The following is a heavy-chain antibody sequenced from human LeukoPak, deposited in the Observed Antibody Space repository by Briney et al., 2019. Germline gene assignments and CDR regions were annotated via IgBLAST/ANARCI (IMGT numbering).Heavy chain of an antibody. Sequence: PSETLSLTCTVSGGSISSGSYYWSWIRQPAGKGLEWIGRIYTSGSTNYNPSLKSRVTISVDTSKNQFSLKLSSVTAADTAVYYCAHSRYCSSTNCYGVEYWGQGTLVTVSS. CDR3: AHSRYCSSTNCYGVEY. CDR1: GGSISSGSYY. D-gene: IGHD2-2*01. J-gene: IGHJ4*02. V-gene: IGHV4-61*02. CDR2: IYTSGST.